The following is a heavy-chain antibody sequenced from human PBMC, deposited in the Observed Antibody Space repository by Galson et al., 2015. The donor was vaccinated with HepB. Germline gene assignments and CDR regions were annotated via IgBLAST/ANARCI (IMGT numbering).Heavy chain of an antibody. Sequence: TLSLTCTVSGGSISSGSYYWSWIRQPAGKGLEWIGRIYTSGSTNYNPSLKSRVTMSVDTSKNQFSLKLSSVTAADTAVYYCARGIVYYDSSGWTAYYFDYWGQGTLVTVSS. CDR2: IYTSGST. V-gene: IGHV4-61*02. CDR3: ARGIVYYDSSGWTAYYFDY. CDR1: GGSISSGSYY. J-gene: IGHJ4*02. D-gene: IGHD3-22*01.